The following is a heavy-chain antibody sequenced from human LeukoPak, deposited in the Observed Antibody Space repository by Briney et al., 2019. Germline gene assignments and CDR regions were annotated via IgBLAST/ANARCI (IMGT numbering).Heavy chain of an antibody. D-gene: IGHD6-13*01. V-gene: IGHV3-7*01. CDR1: GFTFSDYW. CDR2: IKPDGSEK. Sequence: GGSLRLSCAASGFTFSDYWMTWVRQAPGKGLEWVANIKPDGSEKYYVDSVKGRFTISRDNAKNSLYLQMNSLRAEDTAVYYCARFSRPSSGYWGQGSLVTVSS. J-gene: IGHJ4*02. CDR3: ARFSRPSSGY.